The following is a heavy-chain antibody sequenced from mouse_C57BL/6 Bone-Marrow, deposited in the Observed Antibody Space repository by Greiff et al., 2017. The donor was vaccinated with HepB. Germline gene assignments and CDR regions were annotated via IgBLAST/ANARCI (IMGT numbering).Heavy chain of an antibody. CDR3: TTWGDGCLDY. CDR2: IDPENGDT. J-gene: IGHJ2*01. D-gene: IGHD2-3*01. Sequence: VQLQQSGAELVRPGASVKLSCTASGFNIKDDYMHWVKQRPEQGLEWIGWIDPENGDTEYASKFQGKATITADTSSNTAYLQLSSLTSEDTAVYYCTTWGDGCLDYWGQGTTLTVSS. V-gene: IGHV14-4*01. CDR1: GFNIKDDY.